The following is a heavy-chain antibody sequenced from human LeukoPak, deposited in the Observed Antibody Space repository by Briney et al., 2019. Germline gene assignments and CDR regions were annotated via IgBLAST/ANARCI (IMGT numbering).Heavy chain of an antibody. V-gene: IGHV3-30*03. D-gene: IGHD3-16*01. CDR2: ISYDGSNK. J-gene: IGHJ4*02. CDR3: ARDFGLGDY. CDR1: GFTFSSYG. Sequence: GGSLRLSCAAPGFTFSSYGMHWVRQAPGKGLEWVAVISYDGSNKYYADSVKGRFTISRDNSKNTLYLQMNSLRAEDTAVYYCARDFGLGDYWGQGTLVTVSS.